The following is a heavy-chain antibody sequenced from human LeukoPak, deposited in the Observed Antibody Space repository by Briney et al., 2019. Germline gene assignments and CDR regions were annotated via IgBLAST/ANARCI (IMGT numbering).Heavy chain of an antibody. V-gene: IGHV4-39*07. CDR2: INHSGST. D-gene: IGHD4-11*01. CDR1: GGSISSSSYY. Sequence: SETLSLTCTVSGGSISSSSYYWGWIRQPPGKGLEWIGEINHSGSTNYNPSLKSRVTISVDTSKNQFSLKLSSVTAADTAVYYCARGRNYRYYYYYYMDVWGKGTTVTVSS. J-gene: IGHJ6*03. CDR3: ARGRNYRYYYYYYMDV.